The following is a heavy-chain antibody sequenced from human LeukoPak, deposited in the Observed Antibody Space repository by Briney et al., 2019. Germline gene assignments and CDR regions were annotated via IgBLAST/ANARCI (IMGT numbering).Heavy chain of an antibody. J-gene: IGHJ4*02. V-gene: IGHV3-23*01. CDR2: ISDNGDYT. D-gene: IGHD3-9*01. Sequence: GGSLRLSCAASGFTFSTHGMTWVRQAPGKGREWVSIISDNGDYTYYADSVKGRFTISRDNSKNTVYMQMNSLRTDDTAMYYCAKDRGYHDKTGYRTFDYWGRGTLVTVSS. CDR3: AKDRGYHDKTGYRTFDY. CDR1: GFTFSTHG.